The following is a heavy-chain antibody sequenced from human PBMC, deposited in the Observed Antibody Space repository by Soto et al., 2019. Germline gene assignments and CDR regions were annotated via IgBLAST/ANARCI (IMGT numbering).Heavy chain of an antibody. Sequence: SETLSLTCTVSGGSISSADYFWSWIRQPPGKGLEWIGYIHYSGSSNYNPSLKSRVTISVDTSKNQFSLKLSSVTAADTAVYYCAHRGYYDSSGSYYWGQGTRVTVSS. CDR2: IHYSGSS. V-gene: IGHV4-30-4*01. CDR3: AHRGYYDSSGSYY. D-gene: IGHD3-22*01. CDR1: GGSISSADYF. J-gene: IGHJ4*02.